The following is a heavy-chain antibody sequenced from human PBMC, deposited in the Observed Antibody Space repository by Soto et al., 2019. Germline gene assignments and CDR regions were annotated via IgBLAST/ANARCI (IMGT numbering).Heavy chain of an antibody. CDR1: GYTFTSYG. J-gene: IGHJ6*03. V-gene: IGHV1-18*01. CDR3: ARDGLRYYGSGSYYYYYMDV. Sequence: ASVKVSCKASGYTFTSYGISWVRQAPGQGLEWMGWISAYNGNTNYAQKLQGRVTMTTDTSTGKAYMELRSLRSDGTAVYYCARDGLRYYGSGSYYYYYMDVWGKGTMVTVSS. D-gene: IGHD3-10*01. CDR2: ISAYNGNT.